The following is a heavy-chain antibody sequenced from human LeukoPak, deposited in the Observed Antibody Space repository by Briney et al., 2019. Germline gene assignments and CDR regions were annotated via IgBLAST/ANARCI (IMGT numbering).Heavy chain of an antibody. V-gene: IGHV3-23*01. CDR1: GFTFSTYG. CDR2: ITGGGDTT. Sequence: PGGSLRLSCAASGFTFSTYGMNWVRQAPGKGLEWVSGITGGGDTTFYADSVKGRFTISRDNPKNTLYLQMNSLRADDTAVYYCARDARLVAFDNWGQGTLGTVSS. J-gene: IGHJ4*02. D-gene: IGHD5-12*01. CDR3: ARDARLVAFDN.